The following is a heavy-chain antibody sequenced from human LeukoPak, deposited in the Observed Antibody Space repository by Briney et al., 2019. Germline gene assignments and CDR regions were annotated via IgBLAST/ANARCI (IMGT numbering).Heavy chain of an antibody. Sequence: KTGGSLRLSCAASGFTFSDYYMSWIRQAPGKGLEWVSYISSSGSTIYYADSVKGRFTTSRDNAKNSLYLQMNSLRAEDTAVYYCAKWLILSNDAFDIWGQGTMVTVSS. D-gene: IGHD6-19*01. CDR2: ISSSGSTI. CDR3: AKWLILSNDAFDI. V-gene: IGHV3-11*04. J-gene: IGHJ3*02. CDR1: GFTFSDYY.